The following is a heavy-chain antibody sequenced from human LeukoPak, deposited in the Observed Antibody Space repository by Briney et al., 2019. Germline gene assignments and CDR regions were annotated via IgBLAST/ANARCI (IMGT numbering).Heavy chain of an antibody. Sequence: PGESLKISCKGSGYRFTNYWIGWVRQMPGKGLEWMGIIYPGDSDTRYSPSFQGQVTISADKSISTAYLQWSSLKASDTAMYFCARARIAAYSGSSMDVWGKGTTVTVSS. J-gene: IGHJ6*03. D-gene: IGHD1-26*01. V-gene: IGHV5-51*01. CDR2: IYPGDSDT. CDR1: GYRFTNYW. CDR3: ARARIAAYSGSSMDV.